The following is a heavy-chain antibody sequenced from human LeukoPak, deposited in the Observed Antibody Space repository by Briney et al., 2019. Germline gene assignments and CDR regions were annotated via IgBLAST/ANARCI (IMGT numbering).Heavy chain of an antibody. CDR2: FNPNSGGT. J-gene: IGHJ4*02. Sequence: GASVKVSCKASGYTFTGYYMHWVRQAPGQGLEWMGWFNPNSGGTNYAQKFQGRVTMTRDTSISTAYMELSRLRSDDTAVYYCARDSYDFWSGYTVSYWGQGTLVTVSS. CDR1: GYTFTGYY. D-gene: IGHD3-3*01. V-gene: IGHV1-2*02. CDR3: ARDSYDFWSGYTVSY.